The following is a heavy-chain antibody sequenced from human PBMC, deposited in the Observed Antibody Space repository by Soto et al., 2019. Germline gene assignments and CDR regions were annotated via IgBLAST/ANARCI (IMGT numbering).Heavy chain of an antibody. J-gene: IGHJ4*02. Sequence: QVQLVESGGGVVQPGRSLRLSCAASGFTFSSYALEWVRQAPGKGLEWVAVISYDGSNKYFADSVKGRFTISRDNSKDTLYLHMNSLRAEDTAVYYCARAASYDFWTGGYFDYWGQGILVTVSS. CDR1: GFTFSSYA. D-gene: IGHD3-3*01. V-gene: IGHV3-30-3*01. CDR3: ARAASYDFWTGGYFDY. CDR2: ISYDGSNK.